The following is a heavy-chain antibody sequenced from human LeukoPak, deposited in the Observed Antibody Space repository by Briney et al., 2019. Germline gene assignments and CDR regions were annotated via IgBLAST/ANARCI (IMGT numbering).Heavy chain of an antibody. J-gene: IGHJ6*02. CDR2: IKSKTDGGTT. CDR3: TTALTYYDILTDYYYYGMDV. D-gene: IGHD3-9*01. Sequence: GGSLRLSCAASGFTFSNAWMSWVRQAPGKGLEWVGRIKSKTDGGTTDYAAPVKGRSTISRDDSKNTLYLRMNSLKTEDTAVYYCTTALTYYDILTDYYYYGMDVWGQGTTVTVSS. V-gene: IGHV3-15*01. CDR1: GFTFSNAW.